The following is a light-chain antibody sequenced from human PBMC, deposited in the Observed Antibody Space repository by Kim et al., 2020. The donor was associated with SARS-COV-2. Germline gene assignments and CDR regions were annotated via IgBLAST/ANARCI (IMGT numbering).Light chain of an antibody. J-gene: IGKJ5*01. Sequence: AVGGDRVTITCRARKDIRNELGWYQQNPGRAPKRLIYGASSLQSGVPSWFSGSGSGTVFTLTISSVQPEDFATYFCLQHSTYPITFGQGTRLEIK. CDR1: KDIRNE. V-gene: IGKV1-17*01. CDR3: LQHSTYPIT. CDR2: GAS.